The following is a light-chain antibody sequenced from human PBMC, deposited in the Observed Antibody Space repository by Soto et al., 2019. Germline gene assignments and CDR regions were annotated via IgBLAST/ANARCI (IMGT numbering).Light chain of an antibody. CDR2: EGS. Sequence: QSALTQPASVSGSPGQSITISCTGTRSDVGSYNLVSWYQQHPGKAPKLMIYEGSKRPSGVSNRFSGSKSGNTASLTISGLQAEDEADYYCCSYAGGSTSVVFGGGTKLTVL. CDR1: RSDVGSYNL. V-gene: IGLV2-23*01. CDR3: CSYAGGSTSVV. J-gene: IGLJ2*01.